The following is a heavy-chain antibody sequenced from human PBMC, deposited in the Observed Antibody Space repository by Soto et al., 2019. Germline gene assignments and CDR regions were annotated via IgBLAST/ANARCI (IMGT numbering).Heavy chain of an antibody. J-gene: IGHJ4*02. D-gene: IGHD3-9*01. Sequence: PSETLSLTCTVSGDSISSGGHYWSWIRHHPGKGLEWIGYIYYSGSTYYNPSLKSRVSIPVDTSKNQFSLKLSSVTAADTAVYYCARVGRYFDWLTIDYWGQGTLVTVSS. CDR1: GDSISSGGHY. V-gene: IGHV4-31*03. CDR2: IYYSGST. CDR3: ARVGRYFDWLTIDY.